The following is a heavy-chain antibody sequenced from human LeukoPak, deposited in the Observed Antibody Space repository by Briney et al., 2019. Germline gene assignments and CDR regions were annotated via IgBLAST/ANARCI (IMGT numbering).Heavy chain of an antibody. J-gene: IGHJ2*01. CDR1: GGSISSGGYS. CDR2: IYHSGST. Sequence: PSETLSLTCAVSGGSISSGGYSWSWIRQPPGKGLEWIGYIYHSGSTYYNPSLKSRVTISVDRSKNQFSLKLSSVTAADTAVYYCARDRNFDLWGRGTLVTVSS. CDR3: ARDRNFDL. V-gene: IGHV4-30-2*01.